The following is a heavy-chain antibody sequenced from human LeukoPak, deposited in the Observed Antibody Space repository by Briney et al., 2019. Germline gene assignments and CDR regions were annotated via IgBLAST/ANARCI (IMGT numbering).Heavy chain of an antibody. CDR1: GFTFSSYG. V-gene: IGHV3-30*03. D-gene: IGHD3-3*01. CDR2: ISYDGSNK. J-gene: IGHJ3*02. CDR3: AREFSTIFGVVIESSDAFDI. Sequence: PGRSLRLSCAASGFTFSSYGMHWVRQAPGKGLEWVAVISYDGSNKYYADSVKGRFTISRDNSKNTLYLQMNSLRAEDTAVYYCAREFSTIFGVVIESSDAFDIWGQGTMVTVSS.